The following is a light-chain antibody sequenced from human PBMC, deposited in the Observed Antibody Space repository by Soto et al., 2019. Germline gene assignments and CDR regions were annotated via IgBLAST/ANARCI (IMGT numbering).Light chain of an antibody. CDR2: WAS. J-gene: IGKJ2*01. CDR1: RSVLHSSNNQNY. Sequence: DIVMTQSPDSLAVSLGERATINCKSSRSVLHSSNNQNYLAWYQQKPRQSPKLLIYWASTRESGVPDRFSGRGSGTDFTLTINDLQAEDVAVYYCQQYYSAPYTFGQGSQVEIK. V-gene: IGKV4-1*01. CDR3: QQYYSAPYT.